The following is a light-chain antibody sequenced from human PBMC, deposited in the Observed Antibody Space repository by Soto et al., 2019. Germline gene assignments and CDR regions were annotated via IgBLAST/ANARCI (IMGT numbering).Light chain of an antibody. CDR2: GNS. V-gene: IGLV1-40*01. CDR1: SSNIGAGYD. J-gene: IGLJ2*01. CDR3: QSYDSSLSVHVV. Sequence: QSVLTQPPSVSGDPGQRVTISCTGRSSNIGAGYDVHWYQQLPGTAPKLLIYGNSNRPSGVPDRFSGSKSGTSASLAITGLQAEDEADYYCQSYDSSLSVHVVFGGGTKLTVL.